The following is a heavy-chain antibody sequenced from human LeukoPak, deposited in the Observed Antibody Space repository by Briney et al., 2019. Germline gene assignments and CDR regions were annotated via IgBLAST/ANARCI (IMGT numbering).Heavy chain of an antibody. J-gene: IGHJ4*02. D-gene: IGHD3-3*01. CDR1: GGSISSYY. CDR2: IYYTGST. CDR3: ARHFPGGSGYLYYFDY. Sequence: SETLSLTCTVSGGSISSYYWSWIRQPPGKGLEWIGYIYYTGSTDYNPSLKSRVAISVDTSKNQFSLKLSSVTAADTAVYYCARHFPGGSGYLYYFDYWGQGTLVTVSS. V-gene: IGHV4-59*08.